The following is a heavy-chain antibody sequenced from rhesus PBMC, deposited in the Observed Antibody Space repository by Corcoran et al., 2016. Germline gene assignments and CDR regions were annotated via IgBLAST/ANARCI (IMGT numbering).Heavy chain of an antibody. V-gene: IGHV4-127*01. CDR2: IGGSSGRT. CDR1: GYSISSGYG. Sequence: QVQLQESGPGLVKPSETLSLTCAVSGYSISSGYGWRWIRQPPGKGLGWIGYIGGSSGRTNYNPSLKSRVTISKDPSKNQFSLKLSSVTAADTAVYYCARDRGLNDAFDFWGQGLRVTVSS. CDR3: ARDRGLNDAFDF. J-gene: IGHJ3*01. D-gene: IGHD6-37*01.